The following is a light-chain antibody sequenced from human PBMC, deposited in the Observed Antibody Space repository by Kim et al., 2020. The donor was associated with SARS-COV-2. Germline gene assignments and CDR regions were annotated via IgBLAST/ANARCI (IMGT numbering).Light chain of an antibody. CDR1: KLGDEY. V-gene: IGLV3-1*01. CDR2: QDS. Sequence: SVFPGQTASITCSGDKLGDEYACWYQQKPGQSPVLVIYQDSKRPSGIPERFSGSNSGNTATLTISGTQAMDEADYYCQAWDSSTYVFGTGTKFTVL. CDR3: QAWDSSTYV. J-gene: IGLJ1*01.